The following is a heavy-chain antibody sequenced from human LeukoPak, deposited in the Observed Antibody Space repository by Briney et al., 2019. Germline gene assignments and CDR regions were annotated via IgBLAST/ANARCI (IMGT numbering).Heavy chain of an antibody. D-gene: IGHD3-10*01. CDR2: IFASGTT. V-gene: IGHV4-4*07. Sequence: PSDTLSLTCTVSGGSINTYSWSWIRQPAGQGLEWVGRIFASGTTSYNPSLGSPVAMSSDASKNQFSRHRTSVTAADKAMYCCEKDGPLGSDYWGQGTLVTVPS. CDR3: EKDGPLGSDY. J-gene: IGHJ4*02. CDR1: GGSINTYS.